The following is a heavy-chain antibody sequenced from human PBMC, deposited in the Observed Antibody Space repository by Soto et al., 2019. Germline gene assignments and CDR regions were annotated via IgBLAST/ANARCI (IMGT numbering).Heavy chain of an antibody. D-gene: IGHD1-26*01. CDR3: TCLLLGY. CDR1: GYTFTSYG. J-gene: IGHJ4*02. Sequence: ASVKVSCKASGYTFTSYGISWVRQAPGQGLEWMGTINPSKGNTSYAQKFQGRVTMTTDTSTSTVYMELSSLRSEDTAVYYCTCLLLGYWGQGTLVTVSS. CDR2: INPSKGNT. V-gene: IGHV1-18*01.